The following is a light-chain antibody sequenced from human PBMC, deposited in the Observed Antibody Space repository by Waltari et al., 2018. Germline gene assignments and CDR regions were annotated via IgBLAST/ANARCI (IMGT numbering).Light chain of an antibody. CDR3: TSYTASSPLV. J-gene: IGLJ3*02. V-gene: IGLV2-14*01. CDR2: EGR. CDR1: SSDVGGYNF. Sequence: QSALIQPASVSGSPGQSITISCTGTSSDVGGYNFVSWYQHHPGNAPKLLIYEGRDRPSGVASRCFGSKTGNRASLTISGLLPEDEADYFCTSYTASSPLVFGGGTKVTVL.